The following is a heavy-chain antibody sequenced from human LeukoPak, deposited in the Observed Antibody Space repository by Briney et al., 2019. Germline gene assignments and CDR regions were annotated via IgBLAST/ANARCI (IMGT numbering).Heavy chain of an antibody. D-gene: IGHD3-3*01. CDR3: ARAVFWSGPYYMDV. J-gene: IGHJ6*03. Sequence: SQTLSLTCTVSGGSISSGGYYWSWIRQPPGKGLEWIGYIYHSGSTYYNPSLKSRVTISVDRSKNQFSLKLSSVTAADTAVYCCARAVFWSGPYYMDVWGKGTTVTVSS. CDR2: IYHSGST. V-gene: IGHV4-30-2*01. CDR1: GGSISSGGYY.